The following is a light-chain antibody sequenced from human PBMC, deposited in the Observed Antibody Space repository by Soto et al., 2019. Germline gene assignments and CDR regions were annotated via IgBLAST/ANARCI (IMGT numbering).Light chain of an antibody. Sequence: EVVLTQSPGTLSLSPGERATLSCRASQSVGSSYLAWYQQKPGQAPRVLIYGTSSRATGIPDRFSGSGSGTDFTLTISSLEPEDFAVYYCQQYGSPPITFGQGTRLEIK. CDR3: QQYGSPPIT. CDR2: GTS. V-gene: IGKV3-20*01. CDR1: QSVGSSY. J-gene: IGKJ5*01.